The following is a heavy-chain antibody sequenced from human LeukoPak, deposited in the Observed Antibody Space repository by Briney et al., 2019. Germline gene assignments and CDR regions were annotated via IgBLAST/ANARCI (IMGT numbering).Heavy chain of an antibody. D-gene: IGHD2-15*01. CDR1: GFTFNNYN. Sequence: PGGSLRLSCTASGFTFNNYNLNWVRQAPGEGLEWVSSISSSSTYIYYADSVKGRFTVSRDNAKSSVYLQMNSLRSEDTAVYYCARPTWSYNAFDIWGRGTLVTVSS. CDR3: ARPTWSYNAFDI. J-gene: IGHJ3*02. CDR2: ISSSSTYI. V-gene: IGHV3-21*01.